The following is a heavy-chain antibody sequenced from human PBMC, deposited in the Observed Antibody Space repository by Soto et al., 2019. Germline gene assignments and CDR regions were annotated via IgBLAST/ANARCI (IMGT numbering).Heavy chain of an antibody. J-gene: IGHJ3*02. V-gene: IGHV3-30*18. Sequence: QVQLVESGGGVVQPGRSLRLSCAASGFTFSSYGMHWVRQAPGKGLEWVAVISYDGSNKYYADSVKGRFTISRDNSKNTLYLQMNSLRAAATAVYYCAKDPKHWLAFGAFDSWGQGTIVTVSS. CDR3: AKDPKHWLAFGAFDS. D-gene: IGHD6-19*01. CDR2: ISYDGSNK. CDR1: GFTFSSYG.